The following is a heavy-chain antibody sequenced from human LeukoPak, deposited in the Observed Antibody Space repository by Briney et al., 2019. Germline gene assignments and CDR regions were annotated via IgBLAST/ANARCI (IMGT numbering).Heavy chain of an antibody. D-gene: IGHD1-1*01. CDR3: ARPRNWNGRWGAGRGKFFDY. J-gene: IGHJ4*02. CDR1: GGSFSGYY. CDR2: INHSGST. Sequence: KPSETLSLTCAVYGGSFSGYYWSWIRQPPGKGLEWIGEINHSGSTNYNPSLKSRVTISVDKSKNQFSLKLSPGTAADTAVYFCARPRNWNGRWGAGRGKFFDYWGQGTLVTVSS. V-gene: IGHV4-34*01.